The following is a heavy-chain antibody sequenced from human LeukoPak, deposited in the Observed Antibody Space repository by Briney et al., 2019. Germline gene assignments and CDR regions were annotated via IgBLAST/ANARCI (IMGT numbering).Heavy chain of an antibody. CDR2: IDPSDSYT. Sequence: RHGESLKISCKGSGYSFTSYWISWVRQMPGKGLEWMGRIDPSDSYTNYSPSFQGHVTISADKSISTAYLQWSGLKASDTAMYYCARHRGYGDYGDAFDIWGQGTMVTVSS. D-gene: IGHD4-17*01. J-gene: IGHJ3*02. CDR1: GYSFTSYW. V-gene: IGHV5-10-1*01. CDR3: ARHRGYGDYGDAFDI.